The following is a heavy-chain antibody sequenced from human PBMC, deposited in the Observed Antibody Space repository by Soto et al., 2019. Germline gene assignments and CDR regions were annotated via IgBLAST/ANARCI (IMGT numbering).Heavy chain of an antibody. Sequence: SGPTLVNPTQTLTLTCTFSGFSLSTSGVGVGWIRQPPGKALEWLALIYWDDDKRYSPSLKSRLTISKDTSKNQVVLTVTNLDPADTATYYCAHRGRSCSGNSCYPYFDYWGPGTLVTVSS. CDR2: IYWDDDK. V-gene: IGHV2-5*02. CDR1: GFSLSTSGVG. D-gene: IGHD2-15*01. J-gene: IGHJ4*02. CDR3: AHRGRSCSGNSCYPYFDY.